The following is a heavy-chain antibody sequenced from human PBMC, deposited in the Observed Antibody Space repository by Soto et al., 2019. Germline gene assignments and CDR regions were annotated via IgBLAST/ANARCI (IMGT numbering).Heavy chain of an antibody. CDR2: IIPIFGTA. D-gene: IGHD6-13*01. CDR3: ARSSLAAAGTNRDYYYYGMDV. V-gene: IGHV1-69*13. CDR1: GGTFSSYA. Sequence: GASVKVSCKASGGTFSSYAISWVRQAPGQGLEWMGGIIPIFGTANYAQKFQGRVTITGDESTSTAYMELSSLRSEDTAVYYCARSSLAAAGTNRDYYYYGMDVWGQGTTVTVSS. J-gene: IGHJ6*02.